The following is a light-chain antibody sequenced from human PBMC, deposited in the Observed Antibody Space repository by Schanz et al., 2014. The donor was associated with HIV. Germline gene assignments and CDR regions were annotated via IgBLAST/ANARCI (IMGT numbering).Light chain of an antibody. CDR2: GAS. Sequence: TVLTQSPGSLSLSPGETVTLSCRASRSVSSNFLAWYQQKPGQAPRLLIYGASSRATGIPDRFSGSGSGTDFTLTISRLEPEDFAVYYCQHYVGSRGTFGGGTKVEIK. CDR3: QHYVGSRGT. CDR1: RSVSSNF. V-gene: IGKV3-20*01. J-gene: IGKJ4*01.